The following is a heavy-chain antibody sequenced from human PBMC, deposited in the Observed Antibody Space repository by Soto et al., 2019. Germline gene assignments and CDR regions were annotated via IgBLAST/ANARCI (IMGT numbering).Heavy chain of an antibody. CDR1: GYTFTSYG. CDR2: ISAYNGNT. CDR3: TRVREDYVWGSYRPGLDY. Sequence: ASVKVSCKASGYTFTSYGISWVRQAPGQGLEWMGWISAYNGNTNYAQKLQGRFTISRDDSKSIAYLQMNSLKTEDTAVYYCTRVREDYVWGSYRPGLDYWGQGTLVTVSS. V-gene: IGHV1-18*01. J-gene: IGHJ4*02. D-gene: IGHD3-16*02.